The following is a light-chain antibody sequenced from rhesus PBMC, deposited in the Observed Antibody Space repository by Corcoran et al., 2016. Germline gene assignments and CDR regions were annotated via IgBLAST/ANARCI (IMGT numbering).Light chain of an antibody. CDR3: QETSNLWT. J-gene: IGKJ1*01. Sequence: EIVMTQSPATLSLSPGETATISCRTSQSVSSYLAWYHQKPGQAPRLLIYGASRRAIGIPDRFSGSGSGTDCTLTISSLEPEDFAVYYCQETSNLWTFGQGTKVEIK. V-gene: IGKV3-31*02. CDR2: GAS. CDR1: QSVSSY.